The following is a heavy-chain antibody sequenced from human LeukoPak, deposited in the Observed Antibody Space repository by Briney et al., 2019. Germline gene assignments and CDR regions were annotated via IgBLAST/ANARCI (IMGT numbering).Heavy chain of an antibody. Sequence: GGSLRLSCAASGLTFDDYGMTWVRQAPGKGLEWVSDINWNGGSIGYADSVKGRFTVSRDNAKNSLYLQMNSLRAEDTALYYCARGKYDSSGYYTDSYYFDYWGQGTLVTVSS. J-gene: IGHJ4*02. CDR2: INWNGGSI. CDR1: GLTFDDYG. V-gene: IGHV3-20*04. CDR3: ARGKYDSSGYYTDSYYFDY. D-gene: IGHD3-22*01.